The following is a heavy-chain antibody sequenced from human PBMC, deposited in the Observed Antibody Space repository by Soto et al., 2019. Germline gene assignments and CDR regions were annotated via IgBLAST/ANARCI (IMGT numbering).Heavy chain of an antibody. CDR2: IYYSGSP. CDR1: GGSISSSSYY. J-gene: IGHJ5*02. V-gene: IGHV4-39*07. CDR3: LGRLNENWVDP. Sequence: PSETLSLTCTVSGGSISSSSYYWGWIRQPPGKGLEWIGSIYYSGSPIYNPSLKSRISMSVDTSKKQFYLNLSSVTAADTAVYYCLGRLNENWVDPWGQGTLVTVSS.